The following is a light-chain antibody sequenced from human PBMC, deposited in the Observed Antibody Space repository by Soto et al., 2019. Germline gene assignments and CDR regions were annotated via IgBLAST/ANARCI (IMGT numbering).Light chain of an antibody. CDR1: QGISSY. CDR3: QQLNSYPFT. J-gene: IGKJ4*01. V-gene: IGKV1-9*01. Sequence: DIQLTQSPSFLSASVGDRVTITCRASQGISSYLAWYQQKPGKAPKLLFYAASTLQSGVPSRFSGSESGTEFTLTISSLQPEDFATYYCQQLNSYPFTFGGGTKVEIK. CDR2: AAS.